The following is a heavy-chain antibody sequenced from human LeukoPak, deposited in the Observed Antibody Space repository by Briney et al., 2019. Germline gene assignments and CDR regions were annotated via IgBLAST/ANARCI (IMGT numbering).Heavy chain of an antibody. J-gene: IGHJ2*01. CDR3: TRSHGGNPWYFDL. V-gene: IGHV3-49*04. CDR2: IRSKAYGGTT. Sequence: GGSLRLSCTASGFTFGDYAMSWVRQAPGKGLEWVGFIRSKAYGGTTEYAASVKGRFTISRDDSKSIAYLQMNSLKTEDTAVYYCTRSHGGNPWYFDLWGRGTLVTVSS. D-gene: IGHD4-23*01. CDR1: GFTFGDYA.